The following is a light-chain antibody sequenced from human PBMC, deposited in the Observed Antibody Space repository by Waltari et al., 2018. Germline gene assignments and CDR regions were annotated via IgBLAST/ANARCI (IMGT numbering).Light chain of an antibody. CDR2: KAS. J-gene: IGKJ4*01. Sequence: DLQMSQSPSTLSASIGDRVTITFRAIQHTKTLVAWYQQKTGKAPKFLVYKASTLDSGVPSRFSGSGSGTEFTLTISSLQPDDFATYCCQQYDTYPLTFGGGTKVEIK. CDR3: QQYDTYPLT. V-gene: IGKV1-5*03. CDR1: QHTKTL.